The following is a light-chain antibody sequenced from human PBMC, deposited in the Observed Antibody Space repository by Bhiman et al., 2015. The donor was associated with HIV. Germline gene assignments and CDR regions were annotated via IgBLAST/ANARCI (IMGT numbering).Light chain of an antibody. CDR2: DVN. Sequence: QSALTQPASVSGSPGQSITISCTGTSSDVGSYHYVSWYQQLPGKVPKLLIYDVNRWPSGVSSRFSGSKSGNTASLTISRLQAEDEADYYCGSYTDINTWVFGGGTKVTVL. CDR1: SSDVGSYHY. CDR3: GSYTDINTWV. J-gene: IGLJ3*02. V-gene: IGLV2-14*03.